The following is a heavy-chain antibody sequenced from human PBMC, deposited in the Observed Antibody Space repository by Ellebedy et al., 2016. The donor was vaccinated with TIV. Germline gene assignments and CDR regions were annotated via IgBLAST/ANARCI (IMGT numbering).Heavy chain of an antibody. J-gene: IGHJ4*02. Sequence: GGSLRLSXAASGFTFSDYYMSWIRQAPGKGLEWVSYISSSSSYIYYADSVKGRFTISRDNAKNSLYLQMNSLRAEDTAVYYCASERWLQLTWGQGTLVTVSS. V-gene: IGHV3-11*06. CDR1: GFTFSDYY. CDR2: ISSSSSYI. D-gene: IGHD5-24*01. CDR3: ASERWLQLT.